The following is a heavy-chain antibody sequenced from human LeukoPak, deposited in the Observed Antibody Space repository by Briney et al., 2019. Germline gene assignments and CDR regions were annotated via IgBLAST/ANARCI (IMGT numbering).Heavy chain of an antibody. CDR3: ARPSTGYWYFDL. J-gene: IGHJ2*01. CDR1: GYSISSGYQ. V-gene: IGHV4-38-2*02. Sequence: SETLSLTCNVSGYSISSGYQWGWIRQPPGKGLEWIGSIYHSGSTYYNPSLKSRVTISVDTSKKQFSLKLSSVTAADTAVYYCARPSTGYWYFDLWGRGTLVTVSS. D-gene: IGHD2-2*01. CDR2: IYHSGST.